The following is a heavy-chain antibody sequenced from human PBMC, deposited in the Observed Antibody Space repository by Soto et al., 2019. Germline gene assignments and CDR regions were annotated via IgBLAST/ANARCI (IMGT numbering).Heavy chain of an antibody. D-gene: IGHD2-8*01. Sequence: PGGSLRLSCAASGFTFSSYGMHWVRQAPGKGLEWVAVIWYDGSNKYYADSVKGRFTISRDNSKNTLYLQMNSLRAEDTAVYYCARDDCTNGVCLDYWGQGTLVTVSS. CDR1: GFTFSSYG. CDR3: ARDDCTNGVCLDY. CDR2: IWYDGSNK. V-gene: IGHV3-33*01. J-gene: IGHJ4*02.